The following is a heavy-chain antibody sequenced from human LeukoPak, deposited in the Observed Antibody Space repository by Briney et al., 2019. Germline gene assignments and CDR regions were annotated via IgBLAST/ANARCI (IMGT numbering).Heavy chain of an antibody. Sequence: TGGSLRLSCAAAGFSFSSHVMHWVRQAPGKGLEWVTVIWYDGSKKYYADSVKGRFTISRDNSKNTLYLQMDSLRAEDTAVYYCAKDMNVQGYSYAQENFDYWGQGTLVTVSS. D-gene: IGHD5-18*01. J-gene: IGHJ4*02. V-gene: IGHV3-33*06. CDR3: AKDMNVQGYSYAQENFDY. CDR1: GFSFSSHV. CDR2: IWYDGSKK.